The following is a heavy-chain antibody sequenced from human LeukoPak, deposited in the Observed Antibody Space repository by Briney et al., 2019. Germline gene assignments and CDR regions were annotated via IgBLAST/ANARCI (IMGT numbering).Heavy chain of an antibody. CDR1: GGSFNSYV. D-gene: IGHD3-22*01. Sequence: SVKVSCKASGGSFNSYVISWVRQAPGQWLEFMGKIIPSFSTTNYAQKFQGRVSITADKPTGTAYMELSSLTSEGTAVYYCASNYATTGYNYDINFWGQGPLVSVSS. CDR2: IIPSFSTT. V-gene: IGHV1-69*06. J-gene: IGHJ4*02. CDR3: ASNYATTGYNYDINF.